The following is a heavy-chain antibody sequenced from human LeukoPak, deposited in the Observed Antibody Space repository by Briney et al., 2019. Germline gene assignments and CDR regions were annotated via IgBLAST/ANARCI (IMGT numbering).Heavy chain of an antibody. J-gene: IGHJ4*02. V-gene: IGHV3-23*01. CDR2: ISGSRGST. CDR1: GFTFSSYA. D-gene: IGHD3-10*01. Sequence: GGSLRLSCAATGFTFSSYAMSWVRQAPGKGLEWVSAISGSRGSTYYADSVKGRFTISRNNSKNTLYLQMNSLRAEDTAVYYCAGRGGDLFDYWGQGTLVTVSS. CDR3: AGRGGDLFDY.